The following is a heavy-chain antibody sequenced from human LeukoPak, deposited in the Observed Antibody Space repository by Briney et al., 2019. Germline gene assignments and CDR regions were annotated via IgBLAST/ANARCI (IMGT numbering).Heavy chain of an antibody. V-gene: IGHV4-39*01. D-gene: IGHD3-10*01. CDR2: IYYSGST. CDR1: GDSISTSSYY. Sequence: SETLSLTCSVSGDSISTSSYYWGWIRQPPGKGLEWIGTIYYSGSTNYNPSLKSRVTISVDTSKNQFSLKLSSVTAADTAVYYCARQGGSGRNFDYWGQGTLVTVSS. J-gene: IGHJ4*02. CDR3: ARQGGSGRNFDY.